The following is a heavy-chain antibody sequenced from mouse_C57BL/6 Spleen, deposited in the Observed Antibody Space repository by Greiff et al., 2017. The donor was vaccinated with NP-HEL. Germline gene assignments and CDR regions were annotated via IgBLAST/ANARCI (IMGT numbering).Heavy chain of an antibody. V-gene: IGHV1-50*01. Sequence: QVQLQQPGAELVKPGASVKLSCKASGYTFTSYWMQWVKQRPGQGLEWIGEIDPSDSYTNYNQKFKGKATLTVDTSSSTAYMQLSSLTSEDSAVYYCARGYSNYFWFAYWGQGTLVTVSA. J-gene: IGHJ3*01. CDR3: ARGYSNYFWFAY. CDR2: IDPSDSYT. CDR1: GYTFTSYW. D-gene: IGHD2-5*01.